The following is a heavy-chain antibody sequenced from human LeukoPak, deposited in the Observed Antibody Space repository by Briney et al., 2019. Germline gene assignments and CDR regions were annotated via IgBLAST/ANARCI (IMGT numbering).Heavy chain of an antibody. CDR1: GFTFSSYA. CDR2: ISGSGGST. V-gene: IGHV3-23*01. D-gene: IGHD3-16*01. J-gene: IGHJ4*02. Sequence: GGSLRLSCAASGFTFSSYAMSWVRQAPGKGLEWVSAISGSGGSTYYADSVKGRFTISRDNSKNTLYLQMNSLRAEDTAVYYCAGSRGPNTFGGVHDYWGQGTLVTVSS. CDR3: AGSRGPNTFGGVHDY.